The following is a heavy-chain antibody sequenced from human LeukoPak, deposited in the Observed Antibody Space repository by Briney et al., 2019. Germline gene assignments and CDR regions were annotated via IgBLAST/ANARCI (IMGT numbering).Heavy chain of an antibody. Sequence: PSETLSLTCAVYGGSFSGYYWSWIRQPPGKGLEWIGEINHSGSTNYNPSLKSRVTISVDTSKNQFSLKLSSVTAADTAVYYCARVSRAYWYYGMDVWGQGTTVTVSS. CDR1: GGSFSGYY. D-gene: IGHD2-8*02. CDR3: ARVSRAYWYYGMDV. CDR2: INHSGST. V-gene: IGHV4-34*01. J-gene: IGHJ6*02.